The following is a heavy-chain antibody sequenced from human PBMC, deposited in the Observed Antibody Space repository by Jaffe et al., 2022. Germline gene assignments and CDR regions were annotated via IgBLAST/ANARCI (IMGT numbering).Heavy chain of an antibody. CDR1: GGSFSGYY. Sequence: QVQLQQWGAGLLKPSETLSLTCAVYGGSFSGYYWSWIRQPPGKGLEWIGEINHSGSTNYNPSLKSRVTISVDTSKNQFSLKLSSVTAADTAVYYCANLGSIAARLSYYYYMDVWGKGTTVTVSS. CDR3: ANLGSIAARLSYYYYMDV. V-gene: IGHV4-34*01. J-gene: IGHJ6*03. D-gene: IGHD6-6*01. CDR2: INHSGST.